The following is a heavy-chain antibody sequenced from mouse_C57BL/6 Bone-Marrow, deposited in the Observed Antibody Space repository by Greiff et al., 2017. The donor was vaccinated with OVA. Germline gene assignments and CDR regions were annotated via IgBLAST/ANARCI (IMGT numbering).Heavy chain of an antibody. J-gene: IGHJ4*01. CDR2: IYPRSGNT. V-gene: IGHV1-81*01. CDR3: ARWVDYYSNYDGGGYYYAMDY. Sequence: QVQLQQSGAELARPGASVKLSCKASGYTFTSYGISWVKQRTGQGLEWIGEIYPRSGNTYYNEKFKGKATLTADKSASTAYMELRSLTSEDSAVYFGARWVDYYSNYDGGGYYYAMDYWGQGTSVTVSS. D-gene: IGHD2-5*01. CDR1: GYTFTSYG.